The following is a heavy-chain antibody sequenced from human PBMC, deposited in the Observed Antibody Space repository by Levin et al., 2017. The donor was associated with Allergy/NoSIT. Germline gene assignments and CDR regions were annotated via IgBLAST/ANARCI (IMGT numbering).Heavy chain of an antibody. CDR3: ARDYFASSGYYQGHH. J-gene: IGHJ5*02. V-gene: IGHV1-2*06. CDR1: GYTFSGYY. D-gene: IGHD3-22*01. Sequence: ASVKVSCKASGYTFSGYYMHWMRQAPGQGPEWMGRINPNSGATNYAQKFQGRFTMTRDTSISTAYMELSRLTSDDTAVYYCARDYFASSGYYQGHHWGQGTLVTVSS. CDR2: INPNSGAT.